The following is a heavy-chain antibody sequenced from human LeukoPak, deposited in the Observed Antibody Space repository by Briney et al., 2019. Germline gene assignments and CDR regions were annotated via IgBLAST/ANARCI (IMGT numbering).Heavy chain of an antibody. CDR3: ARVIWFGELPNYFDY. V-gene: IGHV3-66*01. CDR2: TYSGGST. CDR1: GFTVSSNY. D-gene: IGHD3-10*01. Sequence: GGSLRLSCAASGFTVSSNYMSWVRRAPGKGLEWVSVTYSGGSTYYADSVKGRFTISRDNSKNTLYLQMNSLRAEDTAVYYCARVIWFGELPNYFDYWGQGTLVTVSS. J-gene: IGHJ4*02.